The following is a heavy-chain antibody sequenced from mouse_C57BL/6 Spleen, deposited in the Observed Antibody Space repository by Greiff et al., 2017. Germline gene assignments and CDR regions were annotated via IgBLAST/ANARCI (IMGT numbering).Heavy chain of an antibody. J-gene: IGHJ4*01. Sequence: ESGPGLVKPSQSLSLTCSVTGYSITSGYYWNWIRQFPGNKLEWMGYISYDGSNNYNPSLKNRISITRDTSKNQFFLKLNSVTTEDTATYYCAGDTAYYAMDYWGQGTSVTVSS. CDR2: ISYDGSN. CDR1: GYSITSGYY. CDR3: AGDTAYYAMDY. D-gene: IGHD1-2*01. V-gene: IGHV3-6*01.